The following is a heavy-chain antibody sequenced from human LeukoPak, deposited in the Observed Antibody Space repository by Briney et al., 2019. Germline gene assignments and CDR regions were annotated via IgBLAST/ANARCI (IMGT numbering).Heavy chain of an antibody. Sequence: GSLRLSCAASGFTFSSYAMSWVRQAPGKGLEWVSAISGSGGSTYYADSVKGRFTISRDNSKNTLYLQMNSLRAEDTAVYYCAKNSHYYDSSGYYDGDAFDIWGQGQWSPSLQ. J-gene: IGHJ3*02. CDR2: ISGSGGST. D-gene: IGHD3-22*01. V-gene: IGHV3-23*01. CDR1: GFTFSSYA. CDR3: AKNSHYYDSSGYYDGDAFDI.